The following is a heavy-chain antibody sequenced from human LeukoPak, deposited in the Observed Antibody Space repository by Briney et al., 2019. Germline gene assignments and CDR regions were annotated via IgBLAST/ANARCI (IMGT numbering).Heavy chain of an antibody. CDR2: INHSGSA. J-gene: IGHJ4*02. CDR3: ARGLAKGRFLEWLLYNPYFDY. D-gene: IGHD3-3*01. V-gene: IGHV4-34*01. CDR1: GGSFSGYY. Sequence: PSETLSLTCAVYGGSFSGYYWSWIRRPPGKGLEWIGEINHSGSANYNPSLKSRVTISVDTSKNQFSLKLSSVTAADTAVYYCARGLAKGRFLEWLLYNPYFDYWGQGTLVTVSS.